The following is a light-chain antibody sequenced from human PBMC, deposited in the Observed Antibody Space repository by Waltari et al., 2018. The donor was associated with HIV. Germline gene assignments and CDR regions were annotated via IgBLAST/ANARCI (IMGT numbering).Light chain of an antibody. CDR1: ASPKQS. J-gene: IGLJ1*01. CDR2: KDT. Sequence: SYDLTQPPCVSVPPGQKARITSSGIASPKQSASWYQQKPGQAPLLLIYKDTERPSGIPELFSGSSSGTTVTLTISGVQAEDEADYYCQSADTTGSLYVFGTGTKVTV. CDR3: QSADTTGSLYV. V-gene: IGLV3-25*03.